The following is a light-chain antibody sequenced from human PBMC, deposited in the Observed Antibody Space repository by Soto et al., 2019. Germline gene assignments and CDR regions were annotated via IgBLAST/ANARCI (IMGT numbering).Light chain of an antibody. Sequence: DIQMTQSPSTLSASVGDRVTITCPASQGISSWLAWYQQKPGKAPKVLIYKASSLESGVPSRFSGSGSGTEFTHTISSLQPDDFATYYCQQYNSYSTWTFGHGTKVEIK. CDR2: KAS. V-gene: IGKV1-5*03. CDR3: QQYNSYSTWT. J-gene: IGKJ1*01. CDR1: QGISSW.